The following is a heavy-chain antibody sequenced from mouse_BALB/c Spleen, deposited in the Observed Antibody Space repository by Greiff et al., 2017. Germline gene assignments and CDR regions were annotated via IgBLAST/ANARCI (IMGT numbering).Heavy chain of an antibody. CDR2: INPSNGRT. Sequence: VQLQQPGAELVKPGASVKLSCKASGYTFTSYWMHWVKQRPGQGLEWIGEINPSNGRTNYNEKFKSKATLTVDKSSSTAYMQLSSLTSEDSAVYYCARNYYGYDWYFDVWGAGTTVTVSS. CDR3: ARNYYGYDWYFDV. V-gene: IGHV1S81*02. CDR1: GYTFTSYW. D-gene: IGHD1-2*01. J-gene: IGHJ1*01.